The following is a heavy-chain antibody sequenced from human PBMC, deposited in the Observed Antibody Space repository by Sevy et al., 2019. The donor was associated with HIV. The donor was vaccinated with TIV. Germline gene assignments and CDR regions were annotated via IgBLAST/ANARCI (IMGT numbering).Heavy chain of an antibody. J-gene: IGHJ1*01. D-gene: IGHD3-10*01. V-gene: IGHV3-30*04. CDR3: ARERDYYGSGSPIQH. CDR1: GFTFSSYA. Sequence: GGSLRLSCAASGFTFSSYAMHWVRQAPGMGLEWVAVISYDGSNKYYADSVKGRFTISRDNSKNTLYLQMNSLRAEDTAVYYCARERDYYGSGSPIQHWGQGTLVTVSS. CDR2: ISYDGSNK.